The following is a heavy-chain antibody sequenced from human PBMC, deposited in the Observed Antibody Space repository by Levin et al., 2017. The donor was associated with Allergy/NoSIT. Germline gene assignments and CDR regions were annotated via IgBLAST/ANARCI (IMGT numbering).Heavy chain of an antibody. CDR2: IYPSDSDT. CDR1: GYRFTSYW. J-gene: IGHJ6*03. Sequence: ASVKVSCKGSGYRFTSYWIGWVRQMPGKGLEWMGIIYPSDSDTRYSPSFHGLVTISADKSIGTAYLQWSSLKASDTAIYYCARRGKDSYYYYMDVWGKGTTVTVSS. V-gene: IGHV5-51*01. D-gene: IGHD4-23*01. CDR3: ARRGKDSYYYYMDV.